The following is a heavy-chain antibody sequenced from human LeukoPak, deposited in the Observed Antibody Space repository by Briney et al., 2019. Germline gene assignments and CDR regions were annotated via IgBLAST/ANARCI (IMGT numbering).Heavy chain of an antibody. CDR2: IYFSGST. J-gene: IGHJ5*02. CDR3: ARERTAGSGSYYNADWFDP. V-gene: IGHV4-39*07. Sequence: PSETLSLTCTVSGGSLSSIYYYLGWIRQPPGKGLEWIGSIYFSGSTYYNSSLTSRVAISADTSKNQFYLKLSSVTAADTAVYYCARERTAGSGSYYNADWFDPWGQGTLVTVSS. D-gene: IGHD3-10*01. CDR1: GGSLSSIYYY.